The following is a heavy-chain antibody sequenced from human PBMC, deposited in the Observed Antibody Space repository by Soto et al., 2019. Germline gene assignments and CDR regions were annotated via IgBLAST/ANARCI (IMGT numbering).Heavy chain of an antibody. CDR3: ATAPLRYTSPTYLDY. CDR2: FDPEDGET. D-gene: IGHD2-2*02. V-gene: IGHV1-24*01. CDR1: GYTLTELS. Sequence: ASVKVSCKVSGYTLTELSMHWVRQAPGKGLEWMGGFDPEDGETIYAQKFQGRVTMTEDTSTDTAYMELSSLRSEDTAVYYCATAPLRYTSPTYLDYWGQGTLVTVSS. J-gene: IGHJ4*02.